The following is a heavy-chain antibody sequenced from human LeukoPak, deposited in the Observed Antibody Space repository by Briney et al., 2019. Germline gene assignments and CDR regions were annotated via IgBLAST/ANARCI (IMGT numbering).Heavy chain of an antibody. CDR3: ARDEDCSSTSCYVVFDYYYYYGMDV. D-gene: IGHD2-2*01. CDR1: GFTFSSYS. V-gene: IGHV3-21*01. J-gene: IGHJ6*02. Sequence: GGSLRLSCAASGFTFSSYSMNWVRQAPGKGLEWVSSISSSSSYIYYADSVKGRFTISRDNAKNSLYLQMNSLRAEDTAVYYCARDEDCSSTSCYVVFDYYYYYGMDVWGQGTTVTVSS. CDR2: ISSSSSYI.